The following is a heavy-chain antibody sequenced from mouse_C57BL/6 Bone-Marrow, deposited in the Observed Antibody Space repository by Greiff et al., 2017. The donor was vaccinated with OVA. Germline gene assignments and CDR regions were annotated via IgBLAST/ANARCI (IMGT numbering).Heavy chain of an antibody. CDR1: GYTFPRYW. Sequence: QVQLQQPGAELVKPGASVKMSCKASGYTFPRYWLTWVKQRPGQGLEWIGDIYPGSGSTNYNEKFNSKATLTVDTSSSTAYMQLRSLRSEEYAVYYCARGRWAWFAYWGQGTLVTVSA. V-gene: IGHV1-55*01. D-gene: IGHD1-1*02. CDR3: ARGRWAWFAY. CDR2: IYPGSGST. J-gene: IGHJ3*01.